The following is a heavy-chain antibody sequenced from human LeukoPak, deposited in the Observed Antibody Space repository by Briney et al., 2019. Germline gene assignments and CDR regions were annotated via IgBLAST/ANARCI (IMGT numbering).Heavy chain of an antibody. V-gene: IGHV4-30-4*01. CDR3: ARDVLYCSSTSCLGWFDP. D-gene: IGHD2-2*01. J-gene: IGHJ5*02. Sequence: SQTLSLTCTVSGGSISSGDYYWSWIRRPPGKGLEWIGYIYYSGSTYYNPSLKSRVTISVDTSKNQFSLKLSSVTAADTAVYYCARDVLYCSSTSCLGWFDPWGQGTLVTVSS. CDR1: GGSISSGDYY. CDR2: IYYSGST.